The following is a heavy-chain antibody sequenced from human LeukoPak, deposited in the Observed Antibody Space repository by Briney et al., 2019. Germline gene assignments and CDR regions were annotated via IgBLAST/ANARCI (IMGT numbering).Heavy chain of an antibody. D-gene: IGHD5-12*01. CDR2: IYYSGST. Sequence: SETLSLTCTVSGGSISSYYWSWIRQPPGKGLEWIGYIYYSGSTNYNPSLKSRVTISVDTSKNQFSLMLSSVTAADTAVYYCARDMVSGYDYHYYYGMDVWGQGTTVTVSS. J-gene: IGHJ6*02. CDR1: GGSISSYY. V-gene: IGHV4-59*01. CDR3: ARDMVSGYDYHYYYGMDV.